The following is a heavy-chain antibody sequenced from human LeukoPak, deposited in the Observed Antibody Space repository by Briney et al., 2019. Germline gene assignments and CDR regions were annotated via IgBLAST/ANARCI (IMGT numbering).Heavy chain of an antibody. CDR1: GGSISSYY. CDR2: IYYSGST. D-gene: IGHD3-16*01. Sequence: PSETLSLTCTVSGGSISSYYWSWIRQPPGKGLEWIGYIYYSGSTNYNPSLKSRVTISVDTSKNQFSLKLSFVTAADTAVYYCARGEGGYYYGMDVWGQGTTVTVSS. CDR3: ARGEGGYYYGMDV. V-gene: IGHV4-59*01. J-gene: IGHJ6*02.